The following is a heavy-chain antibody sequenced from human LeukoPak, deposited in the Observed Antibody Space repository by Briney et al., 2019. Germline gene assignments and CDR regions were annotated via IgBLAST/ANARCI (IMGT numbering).Heavy chain of an antibody. J-gene: IGHJ5*02. D-gene: IGHD1-26*01. CDR1: GYTFTSYG. CDR3: ARVIVGATPVWFDP. Sequence: GASVKVSCKASGYTFTSYGISWVRQAPGQGLEWMGWISAYNGNTNYAQKLQGRVTMTTDTSTSTAYMELRSLRSEGTAVYYCARVIVGATPVWFDPWGQGTLVTVSS. V-gene: IGHV1-18*01. CDR2: ISAYNGNT.